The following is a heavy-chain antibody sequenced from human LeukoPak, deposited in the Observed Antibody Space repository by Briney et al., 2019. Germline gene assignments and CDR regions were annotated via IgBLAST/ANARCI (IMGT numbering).Heavy chain of an antibody. V-gene: IGHV1-2*02. Sequence: ASVKVSCKASGYTFTGYYMHWVRQAPGQGLEWMGWINPNSGGTNYAQKFQGRVTMTRGTSISTAYMELSRLRSDDTAVYYCARVWFGELHSIDYYYYGMDVWGQGTTVTVSS. J-gene: IGHJ6*02. CDR1: GYTFTGYY. CDR3: ARVWFGELHSIDYYYYGMDV. D-gene: IGHD3-10*01. CDR2: INPNSGGT.